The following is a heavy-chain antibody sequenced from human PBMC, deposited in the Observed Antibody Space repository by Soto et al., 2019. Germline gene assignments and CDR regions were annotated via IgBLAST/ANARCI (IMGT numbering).Heavy chain of an antibody. CDR2: ISYDGSNK. V-gene: IGHV3-30*18. CDR1: GFTFSSYG. J-gene: IGHJ5*02. D-gene: IGHD3-10*01. CDR3: AKDRGAYYGSGTWGPWFDP. Sequence: GGSLRLSCAASGFTFSSYGMHWVRQAPGKGLEWVAVISYDGSNKYYADSVKGRFTISRDNSKNTLYLQMNSLRAEDTAVYYCAKDRGAYYGSGTWGPWFDPWGQGTLVTVSS.